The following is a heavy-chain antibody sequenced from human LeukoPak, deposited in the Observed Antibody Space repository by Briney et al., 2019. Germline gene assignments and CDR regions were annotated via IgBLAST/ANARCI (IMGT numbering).Heavy chain of an antibody. CDR2: INHSGST. J-gene: IGHJ4*02. Sequence: PGGSLRLSCAASGFTFSSYAMSWVRQPPGKGLEWIGEINHSGSTNYNPSLKSRVTISVDTSKNQFSLKLSSVTAADTAVYYCARGRRGYSYGQIDYWGQGTLVTVSS. V-gene: IGHV4-34*01. CDR3: ARGRRGYSYGQIDY. D-gene: IGHD5-18*01. CDR1: GFTFSSYA.